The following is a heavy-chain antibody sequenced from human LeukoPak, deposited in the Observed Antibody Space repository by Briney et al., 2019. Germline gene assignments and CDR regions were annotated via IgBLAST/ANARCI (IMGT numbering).Heavy chain of an antibody. CDR2: VNSGGSST. CDR1: GFTFSSYW. Sequence: PGGSLRLSCAASGFTFSSYWMHWVRHAPGKGLVWVSRVNSGGSSTTYADSVKGRFTISRDNAKNTLHLQMSSLRDEDTAVYYCARDSTVTTGDRYWFDPWGQGTLVTVSS. V-gene: IGHV3-74*01. J-gene: IGHJ5*02. CDR3: ARDSTVTTGDRYWFDP. D-gene: IGHD4-17*01.